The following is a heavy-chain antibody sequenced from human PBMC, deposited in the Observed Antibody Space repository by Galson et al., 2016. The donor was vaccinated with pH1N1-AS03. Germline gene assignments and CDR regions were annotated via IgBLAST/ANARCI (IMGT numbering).Heavy chain of an antibody. Sequence: SLRLSCAGSGFTLSDHHMDWVRQAPGKGLEWVSSISVTGGSTYYADSVKGRFTISRDHSKNTLYLQMSSLRAEDTAVYYCAKDRSSWPPGWGSVDSWGQGTLVTVSS. CDR1: GFTLSDHH. V-gene: IGHV3-23*01. CDR2: ISVTGGST. CDR3: AKDRSSWPPGWGSVDS. D-gene: IGHD6-13*01. J-gene: IGHJ4*02.